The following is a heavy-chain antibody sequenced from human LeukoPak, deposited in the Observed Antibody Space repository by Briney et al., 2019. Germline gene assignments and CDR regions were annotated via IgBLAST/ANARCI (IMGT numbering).Heavy chain of an antibody. J-gene: IGHJ4*02. D-gene: IGHD3-22*01. V-gene: IGHV4-59*01. CDR2: IYYSGTT. CDR1: GGSISSYY. Sequence: SETLSLACTVSGGSISSYYWSWIRQPPGKGLEWIGYIYYSGTTNYNPSLKSRVTISVDTSKNQFSLKLSSATAADTAVYYCARAWYDSSGYYYTFDYWGQGTLVTVSS. CDR3: ARAWYDSSGYYYTFDY.